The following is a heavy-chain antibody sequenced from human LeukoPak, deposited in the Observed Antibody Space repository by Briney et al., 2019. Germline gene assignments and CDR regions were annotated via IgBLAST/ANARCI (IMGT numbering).Heavy chain of an antibody. J-gene: IGHJ6*03. D-gene: IGHD3-22*01. Sequence: SETLSLTCTVSGGSVSSYYWSWIRQPPGKGLEWIGNIYYSGSTNYNPSLKSRVTISVDTSKNQFSLKLSSVTAADTAVYYCTRGSIAYYYMDVWGKGTTVTISS. CDR2: IYYSGST. V-gene: IGHV4-59*02. CDR1: GGSVSSYY. CDR3: TRGSIAYYYMDV.